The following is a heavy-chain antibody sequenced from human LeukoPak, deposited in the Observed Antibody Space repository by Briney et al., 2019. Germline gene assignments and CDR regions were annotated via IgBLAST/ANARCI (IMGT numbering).Heavy chain of an antibody. CDR3: ARARGGSWYPEDRDAFDI. V-gene: IGHV6-1*01. Sequence: PSQTLSLTCAISGDSVSSNSAAWNWIRQSPSRGLEWLGRTYYRSKWSNDYAVSVKSRITINPDTSQNQFSLQLNSLTPEDTAVYYCARARGGSWYPEDRDAFDIWGQGTMVTVSS. CDR2: TYYRSKWSN. CDR1: GDSVSSNSAA. J-gene: IGHJ3*02. D-gene: IGHD2-15*01.